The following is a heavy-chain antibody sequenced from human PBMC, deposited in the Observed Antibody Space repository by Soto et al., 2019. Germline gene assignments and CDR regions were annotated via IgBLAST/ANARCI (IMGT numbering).Heavy chain of an antibody. Sequence: EVQLLESGGGLVQPGGSLRLSCAASGFTFSSNAMSWVRQAPGKGLEWVSVVSGSGGSTYYTDSVKGRFTIYRDNFKNTLYLQTNSLRGEDTAVYYCAKGSSVKRSGYDYAAAPLGYWGQGTLVTVSS. J-gene: IGHJ4*02. CDR3: AKGSSVKRSGYDYAAAPLGY. D-gene: IGHD3-22*01. CDR1: GFTFSSNA. CDR2: VSGSGGST. V-gene: IGHV3-23*01.